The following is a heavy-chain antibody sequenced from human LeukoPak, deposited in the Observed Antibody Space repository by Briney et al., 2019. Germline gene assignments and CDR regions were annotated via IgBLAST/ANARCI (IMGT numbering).Heavy chain of an antibody. V-gene: IGHV5-51*01. Sequence: HGESLKISCEGSKYRFATYWIGWVPQMPGKGLELMGIIYPGDADTRYSPAFQGQVTISADKSNNTAHLQWSSLKVSDTAMYYCAMSSVSTRAFDIWGQGTMVTVSP. D-gene: IGHD4-23*01. CDR2: IYPGDADT. CDR1: KYRFATYW. CDR3: AMSSVSTRAFDI. J-gene: IGHJ3*02.